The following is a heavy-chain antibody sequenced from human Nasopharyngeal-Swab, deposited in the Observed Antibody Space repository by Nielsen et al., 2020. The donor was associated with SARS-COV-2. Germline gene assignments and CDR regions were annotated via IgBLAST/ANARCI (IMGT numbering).Heavy chain of an antibody. CDR3: ARGGQRHIVVVTANNWFDP. CDR1: GYTFTSYH. CDR2: INPSGGST. J-gene: IGHJ5*02. D-gene: IGHD2-21*02. V-gene: IGHV1-46*01. Sequence: ASVKVSCKASGYTFTSYHMHWVRQAPGQGLEWMGIINPSGGSTSYAQKFQGRVTMTRDTSTSTVYMELSSLRSEDTAVYYCARGGQRHIVVVTANNWFDPWGQGTLVTVSS.